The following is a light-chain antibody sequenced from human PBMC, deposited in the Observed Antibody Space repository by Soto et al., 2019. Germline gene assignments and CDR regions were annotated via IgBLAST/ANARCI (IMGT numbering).Light chain of an antibody. CDR2: ANS. J-gene: IGLJ2*01. V-gene: IGLV1-40*01. CDR3: QSYDSSLSAVI. CDR1: SSNIGAGYD. Sequence: QSVLTQPPSVSGAPGQRVTISCTGSSSNIGAGYDVHWYQQLPGTAPKLLIYANSNRPSGVPDRFSGSKSGTSASLAITGLQAEDEAYYYCQSYDSSLSAVIFGGGTQLTVL.